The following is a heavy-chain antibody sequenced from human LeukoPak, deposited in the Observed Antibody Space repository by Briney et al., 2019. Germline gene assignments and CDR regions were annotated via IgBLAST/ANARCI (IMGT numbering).Heavy chain of an antibody. CDR2: INHSGST. CDR3: ARHRSGWLQSSFDY. Sequence: SETLSLTCAVYGGSFSGCYWSWIRQPPGKGLEWIGEINHSGSTNYNPSLKSRVTISVDTSKNQFSLKLSSVTAADTAVYYCARHRSGWLQSSFDYWGQGTLVTVSS. V-gene: IGHV4-34*01. J-gene: IGHJ4*02. D-gene: IGHD5-24*01. CDR1: GGSFSGCY.